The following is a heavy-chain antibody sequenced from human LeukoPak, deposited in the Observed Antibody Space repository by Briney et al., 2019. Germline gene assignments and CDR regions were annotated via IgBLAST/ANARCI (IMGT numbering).Heavy chain of an antibody. J-gene: IGHJ5*02. CDR1: GFTFSSYG. CDR2: ISYDGSNK. Sequence: GGSLRLSCAASGFTFSSYGMHWVRQAPGKGLEWLAVISYDGSNKYYADSVKGRFTISRDNSKNTLYLQMNSLRAGDTAVYYCAKNRGDYGVGFDPWGQGTLVTVSS. CDR3: AKNRGDYGVGFDP. V-gene: IGHV3-30*18. D-gene: IGHD4-17*01.